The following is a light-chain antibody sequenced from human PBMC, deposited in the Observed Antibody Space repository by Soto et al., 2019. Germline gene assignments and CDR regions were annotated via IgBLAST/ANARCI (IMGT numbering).Light chain of an antibody. CDR1: QSISSY. CDR2: DAS. CDR3: QQYDGAPLT. V-gene: IGKV3-11*01. Sequence: EIVLTQSPATLSLSPGERATLSCRASQSISSYLVWYQQRPGQAPRLLIYDASTRATGIPARFSGSGSGTDFVLTINRLEPEDFAVYYCQQYDGAPLTFGPGTKVDVK. J-gene: IGKJ3*01.